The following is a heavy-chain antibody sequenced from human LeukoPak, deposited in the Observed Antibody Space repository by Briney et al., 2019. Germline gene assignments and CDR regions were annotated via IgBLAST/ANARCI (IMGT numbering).Heavy chain of an antibody. CDR3: ARDLVYGYFDS. Sequence: SETLSLTCTVSGHSISSGYYWGWIRQPPGKGLDWVGTIYHSGTTWYNSSLKSRVTISVDTSQNQFSLNLNSVTAADTAMYYCARDLVYGYFDSWGQGTLVTVSS. J-gene: IGHJ4*02. CDR1: GHSISSGYY. V-gene: IGHV4-38-2*02. CDR2: IYHSGTT. D-gene: IGHD3-10*01.